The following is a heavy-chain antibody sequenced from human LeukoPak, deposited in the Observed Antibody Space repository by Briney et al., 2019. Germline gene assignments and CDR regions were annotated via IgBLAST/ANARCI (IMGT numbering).Heavy chain of an antibody. Sequence: PGQSLRPSCEASGLSFTTYGMHWVRQPPGKGLEWVAVISYDGRHQNYADSVKGRFTISSDNSKNTQFLQMNSLRVEDTAMYYCAKEGESGYSGGFDYWGQGTLVTVSS. D-gene: IGHD3-3*01. CDR1: GLSFTTYG. CDR3: AKEGESGYSGGFDY. CDR2: ISYDGRHQ. V-gene: IGHV3-30*18. J-gene: IGHJ4*02.